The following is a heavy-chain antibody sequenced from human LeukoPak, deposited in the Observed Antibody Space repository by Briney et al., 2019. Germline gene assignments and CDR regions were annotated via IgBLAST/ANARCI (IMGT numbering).Heavy chain of an antibody. CDR2: ISYYGSSE. Sequence: SGGSLRLSCAASGFTFSSYGMHWVRQAPGKGLEWVAVISYYGSSEYYADSVKGRFTISRDNSKNTLYLQMNSLRAEDTAVYYCARDKYGGPGGFFDYWGQGTLVTVSS. V-gene: IGHV3-30*03. D-gene: IGHD4-23*01. CDR3: ARDKYGGPGGFFDY. J-gene: IGHJ4*02. CDR1: GFTFSSYG.